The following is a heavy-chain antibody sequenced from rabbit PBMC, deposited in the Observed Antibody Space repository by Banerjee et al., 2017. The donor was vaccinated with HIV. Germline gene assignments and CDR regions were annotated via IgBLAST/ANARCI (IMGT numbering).Heavy chain of an antibody. J-gene: IGHJ4*01. CDR3: ARTAGYAGYGYVYYFNL. CDR2: IYAGSSGST. D-gene: IGHD6-1*01. CDR1: GFDLSSYYY. Sequence: ASGFDLSSYYYMCWVRQAPGKGLEWIACIYAGSSGSTYYASWAKGRFTISKTSSTTVTLQMTSLTAADTATYFCARTAGYAGYGYVYYFNLWGQGTLVTVS. V-gene: IGHV1S40*01.